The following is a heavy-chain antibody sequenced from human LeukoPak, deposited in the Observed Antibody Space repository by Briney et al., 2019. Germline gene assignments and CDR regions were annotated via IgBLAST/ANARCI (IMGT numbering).Heavy chain of an antibody. CDR3: ARSDYYDSSGYSLGY. J-gene: IGHJ4*02. V-gene: IGHV4-59*08. CDR2: IYYSGST. D-gene: IGHD3-22*01. Sequence: PSETLSLTCTVSGGSISSYYWSWIRQPPGKGLEWIGYIYYSGSTNYNPSPKSRVTISVDTSKNQFSLKLSSVTAADTAVYYCARSDYYDSSGYSLGYWGQGTLVTVSS. CDR1: GGSISSYY.